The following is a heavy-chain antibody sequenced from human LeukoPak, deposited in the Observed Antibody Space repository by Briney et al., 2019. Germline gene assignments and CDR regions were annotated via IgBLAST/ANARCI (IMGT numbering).Heavy chain of an antibody. V-gene: IGHV3-23*01. Sequence: GRSLRPSSAASRFTLSSYTTSWVRQTPGKRLQWVSAISGSGGSTCYAASVKGRFTIPRDNSKNTLKLQMNSLRAAVTAVDYSAKDSGDTWFGETGWFDPWGQGTLVTVSS. CDR1: RFTLSSYT. CDR2: ISGSGGST. D-gene: IGHD3-10*01. J-gene: IGHJ5*02. CDR3: AKDSGDTWFGETGWFDP.